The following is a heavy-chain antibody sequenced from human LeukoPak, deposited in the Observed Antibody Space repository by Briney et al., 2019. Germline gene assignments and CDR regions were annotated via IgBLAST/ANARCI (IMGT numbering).Heavy chain of an antibody. CDR2: ISGSGGST. CDR3: AKDNDILTGYSKYFDY. CDR1: GFTFSSYA. J-gene: IGHJ4*02. D-gene: IGHD3-9*01. Sequence: GGSLRLSCAASGFTFSSYAMSWVRLDPGQGLELVSAISGSGGSTYYGVSVKGLFTISRDNSKYTLYLQMNSLRAEDTAVYYCAKDNDILTGYSKYFDYWGQGTLVTVSS. V-gene: IGHV3-23*01.